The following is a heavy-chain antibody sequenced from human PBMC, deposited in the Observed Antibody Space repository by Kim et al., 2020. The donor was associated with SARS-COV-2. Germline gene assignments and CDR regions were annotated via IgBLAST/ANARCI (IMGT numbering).Heavy chain of an antibody. CDR3: ASGDCSGGSCYTGKVFDY. Sequence: KGRFTTSRDNAKNSLYLQMNSLRAEDTAVYYCASGDCSGGSCYTGKVFDYWGQGTLVTVSS. J-gene: IGHJ4*02. D-gene: IGHD2-15*01. V-gene: IGHV3-11*06.